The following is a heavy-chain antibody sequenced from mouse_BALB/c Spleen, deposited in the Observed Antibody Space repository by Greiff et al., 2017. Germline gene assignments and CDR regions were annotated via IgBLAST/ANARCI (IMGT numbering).Heavy chain of an antibody. D-gene: IGHD3-3*01. CDR3: ARDIGGTGWCFDV. Sequence: EVKVVESGGGLVQPGGSLRLSCATSGFTFTDYYMSWVRQPPGKALEWLGFIRNKANGYTTEYSASVKGRFTISRDNSQSILYLQMNTLRAEDSATYYCARDIGGTGWCFDVWGAGTTVTVSS. CDR1: GFTFTDYY. V-gene: IGHV7-3*02. CDR2: IRNKANGYTT. J-gene: IGHJ1*01.